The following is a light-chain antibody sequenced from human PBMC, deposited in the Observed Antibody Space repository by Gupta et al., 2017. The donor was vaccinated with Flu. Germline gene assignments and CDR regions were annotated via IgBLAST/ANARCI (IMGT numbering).Light chain of an antibody. Sequence: SPGQSTTITCTGNGLVNKFACWYQQKSGHSLVFVMYQDDRRPAGIPERFSGSNSANTATLTISGTQTMDDDYYYCQAWDRTTRVFGGGTKLTVL. CDR2: QDD. J-gene: IGLJ3*02. V-gene: IGLV3-1*01. CDR3: QAWDRTTRV. CDR1: GLVNKF.